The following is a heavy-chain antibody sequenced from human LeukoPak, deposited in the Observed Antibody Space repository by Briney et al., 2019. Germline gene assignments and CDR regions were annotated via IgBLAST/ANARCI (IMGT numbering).Heavy chain of an antibody. J-gene: IGHJ4*02. D-gene: IGHD2-15*01. V-gene: IGHV1-69*04. CDR2: IIPILGIA. CDR1: GGTFSSYA. Sequence: GASVKVSCKASGGTFSSYAISWVRQAPGQGLEWMGRIIPILGIANYAQKFQGRVTITADKSTSTAYMELSSLRSEDTAVYYCASPPAGSGGSFDYWGQGTLVTVSS. CDR3: ASPPAGSGGSFDY.